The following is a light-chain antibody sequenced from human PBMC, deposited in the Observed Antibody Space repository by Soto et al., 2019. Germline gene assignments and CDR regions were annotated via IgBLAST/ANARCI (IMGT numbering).Light chain of an antibody. CDR1: SDSIASYY. Sequence: NFMLTQPHSVSESPGKTVTISCTGSSDSIASYYVQWYQQRPGSAPTAVIYEDNQRPSGVPYRFSGYIDRASNSASLTISGLKTEDEADDYCQSYDSSNPWVFGGGTKVNVL. V-gene: IGLV6-57*02. J-gene: IGLJ3*02. CDR3: QSYDSSNPWV. CDR2: EDN.